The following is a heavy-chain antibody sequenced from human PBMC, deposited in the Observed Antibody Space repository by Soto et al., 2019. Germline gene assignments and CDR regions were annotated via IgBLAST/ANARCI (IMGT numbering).Heavy chain of an antibody. Sequence: PSETLSLTCTVSGGSISSYYWSWIRQPPGKGLEWIGYIYYSGSTNYNPSLKSRVTISVDTSKNQFSLKLSSVTAADTAVYYCARDQVTRDYYYGMDGWGQGTTVTFSS. CDR3: ARDQVTRDYYYGMDG. D-gene: IGHD4-17*01. CDR1: GGSISSYY. V-gene: IGHV4-59*01. CDR2: IYYSGST. J-gene: IGHJ6*02.